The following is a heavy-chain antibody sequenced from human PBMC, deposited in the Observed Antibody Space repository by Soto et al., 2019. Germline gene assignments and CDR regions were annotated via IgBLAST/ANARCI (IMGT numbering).Heavy chain of an antibody. J-gene: IGHJ4*02. CDR3: ARALTAPDWFDY. V-gene: IGHV4-31*03. Sequence: PSETLSLTCTVSGGSISSGGYYWSWIRQHPGKGLEWIGYIYYSGSTYYNPSLKSRVTISVDTSKNQFSLKLSSVTAADTAVYYCARALTAPDWFDYWGQGTLVTVSS. CDR2: IYYSGST. CDR1: GGSISSGGYY. D-gene: IGHD2-21*01.